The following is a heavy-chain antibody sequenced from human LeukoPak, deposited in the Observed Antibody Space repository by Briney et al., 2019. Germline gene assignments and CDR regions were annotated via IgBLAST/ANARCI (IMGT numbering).Heavy chain of an antibody. V-gene: IGHV3-9*01. Sequence: QSGGSLRLSCAASGFTFDDYAMHWVRQAPGKGLEWVSGISWNRGSIGYADSVKGRFTISRDNAKNSLYLQMNSLRAEDTALYYCARAPRYNWNSYYFDYWGQGTLVTVSS. CDR1: GFTFDDYA. D-gene: IGHD1-7*01. J-gene: IGHJ4*02. CDR2: ISWNRGSI. CDR3: ARAPRYNWNSYYFDY.